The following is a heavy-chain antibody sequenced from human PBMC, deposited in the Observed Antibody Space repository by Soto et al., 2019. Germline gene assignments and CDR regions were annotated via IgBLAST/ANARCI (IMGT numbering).Heavy chain of an antibody. CDR3: ARSHYYGSGRFDY. CDR1: GGSISSYY. Sequence: PSETLSLTCTVSGGSISSYYWSWIRQPPGKGLEWIGYIYYSGSTNYNPSLKSRVTISVDTSNNQFSLKLSSVTAADTAVYYCARSHYYGSGRFDYWGQGTLVTVSS. J-gene: IGHJ4*02. CDR2: IYYSGST. D-gene: IGHD3-10*01. V-gene: IGHV4-59*01.